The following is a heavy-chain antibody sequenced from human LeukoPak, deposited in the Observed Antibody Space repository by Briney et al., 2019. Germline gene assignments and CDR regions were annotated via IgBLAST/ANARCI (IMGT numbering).Heavy chain of an antibody. CDR1: GFTFSSYS. J-gene: IGHJ5*02. D-gene: IGHD3-22*01. V-gene: IGHV3-48*01. CDR2: ISSSSSTI. Sequence: GGSLRLSCAASGFTFSSYSMNWVRQAPGKGREWVSYISSSSSTIYYADSVKGRFTISRDNAKNSLYLQMNSLRAEDTAVYYCARALQTYYYDSSGYLNRFDPWGQGTLVTVSS. CDR3: ARALQTYYYDSSGYLNRFDP.